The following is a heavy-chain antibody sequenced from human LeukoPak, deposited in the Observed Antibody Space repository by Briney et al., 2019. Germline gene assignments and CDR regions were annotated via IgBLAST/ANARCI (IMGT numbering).Heavy chain of an antibody. CDR1: GYSISSGYY. D-gene: IGHD5-24*01. Sequence: SETLSLTCTVSGYSISSGYYWGWIRQPPGKGLEWIGSGSTYYNPSLKSRVTISVDTSKNQFSLKLSSVTAADTAVYYCARNEWEMATIEHWGQGTLVTVSS. V-gene: IGHV4-38-2*02. CDR3: ARNEWEMATIEH. J-gene: IGHJ5*02. CDR2: SGST.